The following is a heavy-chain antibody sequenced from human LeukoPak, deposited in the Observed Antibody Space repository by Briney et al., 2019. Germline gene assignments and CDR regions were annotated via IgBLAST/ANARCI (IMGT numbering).Heavy chain of an antibody. J-gene: IGHJ5*02. D-gene: IGHD6-6*01. Sequence: ASVKVSCKASGYTFTSYYMHWVRQAPGQGLEWMGIINPSGGSTSYAQKFQGRVTITTDESTSTAYVELSSLRSEDTAVYYCAWAARRGAPHRFDPWGQGTLVTVSS. CDR2: INPSGGST. CDR3: AWAARRGAPHRFDP. CDR1: GYTFTSYY. V-gene: IGHV1-46*03.